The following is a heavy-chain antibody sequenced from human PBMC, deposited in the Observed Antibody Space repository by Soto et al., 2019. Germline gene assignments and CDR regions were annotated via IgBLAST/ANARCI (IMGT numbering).Heavy chain of an antibody. CDR2: IYYSGGT. J-gene: IGHJ5*02. CDR3: ARGGYSYGYKWFDP. V-gene: IGHV1-2*04. Sequence: TCTFSGGSISSYYWSWIRQPPGKGLEWIGYIYYSGGTNYAQKFQGWVTMTRDTSISTAYMELSRLRSDDTAVYYCARGGYSYGYKWFDPWGQGTLVTVSS. CDR1: GGSISSYY. D-gene: IGHD5-18*01.